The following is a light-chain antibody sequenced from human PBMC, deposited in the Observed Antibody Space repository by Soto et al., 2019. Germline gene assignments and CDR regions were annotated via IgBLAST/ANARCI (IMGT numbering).Light chain of an antibody. CDR3: QQYGLSHT. CDR2: GAS. Sequence: EIVLTQSPGTLSLSPGERATLSCRASQSVASNYLAWYQQKAGQAPRVLIYGASSRASDIPDRFSGSGFGKDFTLTISRLEPEDFAVYYCQQYGLSHTFGQGTKLAIK. V-gene: IGKV3-20*01. CDR1: QSVASNY. J-gene: IGKJ2*01.